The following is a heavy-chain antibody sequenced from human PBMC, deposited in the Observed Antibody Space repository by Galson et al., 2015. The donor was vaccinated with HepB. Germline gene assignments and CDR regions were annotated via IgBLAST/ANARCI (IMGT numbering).Heavy chain of an antibody. V-gene: IGHV3-30-3*01. CDR1: GFTLSSYA. D-gene: IGHD6-13*01. J-gene: IGHJ4*02. Sequence: SLRLSCAASGFTLSSYAMHWVRQAPGKGLEWVAVISYDGSNKYYADSVKGRFTISRDNSKNTLYMQMNSLRAEDTAVYYCATEKATAAKGGFDFWGQGTLVTVSS. CDR3: ATEKATAAKGGFDF. CDR2: ISYDGSNK.